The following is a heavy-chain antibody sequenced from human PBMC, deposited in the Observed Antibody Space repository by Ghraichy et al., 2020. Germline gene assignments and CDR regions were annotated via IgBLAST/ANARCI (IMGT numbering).Heavy chain of an antibody. CDR3: ARDGDGGGDTRYFSHFMDV. V-gene: IGHV3-33*01. CDR2: IWYDGNSK. J-gene: IGHJ6*03. Sequence: GGSLRLSCAASGFIFNNYGMYWVRQAPGKGLEWVAVIWYDGNSKYYADSVKGRFSISRDNSKRTLYLQMNGLRVEDTALYYCARDGDGGGDTRYFSHFMDVWGKGTTVTVTS. CDR1: GFIFNNYG. D-gene: IGHD3-9*01.